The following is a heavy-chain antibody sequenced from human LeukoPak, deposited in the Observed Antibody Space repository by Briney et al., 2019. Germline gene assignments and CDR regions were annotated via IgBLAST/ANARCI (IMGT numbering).Heavy chain of an antibody. CDR2: IIPILGIA. CDR1: GGTFSGYA. CDR3: ARVRPTYYYDSSGFSGEYFQH. D-gene: IGHD3-22*01. V-gene: IGHV1-69*04. Sequence: ASVKASCKASGGTFSGYAISWVRQAPGQGLEWMGRIIPILGIANYAQKFQGRVTITADKSTSTAYMELSSLRSEDTAVYYCARVRPTYYYDSSGFSGEYFQHWGQGTLVTVSS. J-gene: IGHJ1*01.